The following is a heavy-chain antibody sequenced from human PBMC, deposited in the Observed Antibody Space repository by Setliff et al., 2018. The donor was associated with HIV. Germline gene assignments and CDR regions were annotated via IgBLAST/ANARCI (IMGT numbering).Heavy chain of an antibody. V-gene: IGHV4-38-2*01. CDR2: VYYSGST. CDR3: ARLDTVMSHFDN. Sequence: SETLSLTCAISGYSITSDYYWAWIRQPPGKGLEWIGTVYYSGSTYYSPSLKSRVTISVDTSKDHFSLGLTSVTAADTAVYHCARLDTVMSHFDNWGQGTLVTVS. J-gene: IGHJ4*02. CDR1: GYSITSDYY. D-gene: IGHD5-18*01.